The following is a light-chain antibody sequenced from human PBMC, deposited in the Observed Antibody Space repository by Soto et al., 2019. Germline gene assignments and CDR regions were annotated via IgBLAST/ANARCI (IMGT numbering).Light chain of an antibody. CDR2: GAS. V-gene: IGKV3-15*01. CDR3: QQYNNWLT. Sequence: EIVMTQSPATLSVSPCERSTLSCRAGQNIHTNLAWYQQKPGQAPRLLIYGASTRATGIPARFSGSGSGTEFTLTISSLQSEDFAVYYCQQYNNWLTFGGGTKVDIK. J-gene: IGKJ4*01. CDR1: QNIHTN.